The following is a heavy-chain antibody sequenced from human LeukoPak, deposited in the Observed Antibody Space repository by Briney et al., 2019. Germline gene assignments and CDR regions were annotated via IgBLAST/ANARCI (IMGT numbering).Heavy chain of an antibody. CDR2: IWYDGSNK. CDR3: ARWGDGKRFDY. Sequence: PGGSLRLSCAASGFTLSSHGMNWVRQAPGKGLEWVAVIWYDGSNKYYADSVKGRFTISRDNSKNTLYLQMNSLRDEDTAMYYCARWGDGKRFDYWGQGTLVTVSS. V-gene: IGHV3-33*01. D-gene: IGHD2-21*02. J-gene: IGHJ4*02. CDR1: GFTLSSHG.